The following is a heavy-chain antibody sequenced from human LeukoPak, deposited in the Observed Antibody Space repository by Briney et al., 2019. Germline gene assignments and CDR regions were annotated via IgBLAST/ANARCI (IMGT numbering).Heavy chain of an antibody. CDR2: IRYDGSNK. V-gene: IGHV3-30*02. Sequence: GGSLRLSCAASGFTFSGSAMHWVRQASGKGLEWVAFIRYDGSNKYYADSVKGRFTISRDNSKNTLYLQMNSLRAEDTAVYYCAKKWVGLGYWGQGTLVTVSS. CDR1: GFTFSGSA. CDR3: AKKWVGLGY. D-gene: IGHD1-26*01. J-gene: IGHJ4*02.